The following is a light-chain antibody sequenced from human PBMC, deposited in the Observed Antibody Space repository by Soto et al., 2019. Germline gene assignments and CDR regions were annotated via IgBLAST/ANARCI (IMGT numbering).Light chain of an antibody. CDR3: SSYTSSSTRV. Sequence: QSALTQPASVSGSPGQSITISCTGPSSDVGGYNYVSWYQQHPGKAPKLMIYDVSNRPSGVSNRFSGSKSGNTASLTISGLQAEAEADYYCSSYTSSSTRVFGGGTKLTVL. J-gene: IGLJ2*01. CDR1: SSDVGGYNY. CDR2: DVS. V-gene: IGLV2-14*01.